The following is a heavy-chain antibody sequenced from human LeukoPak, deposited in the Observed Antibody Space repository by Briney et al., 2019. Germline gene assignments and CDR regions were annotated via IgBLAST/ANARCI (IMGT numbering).Heavy chain of an antibody. Sequence: GGSLRLSCAASGFSFSNYAMSWVRQAPGKGLVWVSRIASDGSSTTYADSVKGRFSISRDNAKNTLYLQMNSLRVEDTAVYYCARGRPHGNDYWGQGTLVTVSS. D-gene: IGHD4-23*01. CDR2: IASDGSST. J-gene: IGHJ4*02. V-gene: IGHV3-74*01. CDR3: ARGRPHGNDY. CDR1: GFSFSNYA.